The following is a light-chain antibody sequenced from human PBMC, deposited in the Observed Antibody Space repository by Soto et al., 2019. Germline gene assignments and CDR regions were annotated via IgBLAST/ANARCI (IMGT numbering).Light chain of an antibody. J-gene: IGKJ1*01. Sequence: EIALRQSPANLCLSPGDRATLSCRASQSVSSYLAWYQQKPGQAPRLLIYDASNRATGIPARFSGSGSGTDFTLTISSLEPEDFAVYYCQQYDSSPRTFGQGTKVDI. CDR3: QQYDSSPRT. CDR1: QSVSSY. CDR2: DAS. V-gene: IGKV3-11*01.